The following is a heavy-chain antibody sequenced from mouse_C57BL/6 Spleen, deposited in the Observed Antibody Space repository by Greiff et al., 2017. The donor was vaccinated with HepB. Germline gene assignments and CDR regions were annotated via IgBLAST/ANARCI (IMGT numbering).Heavy chain of an antibody. V-gene: IGHV1-22*01. D-gene: IGHD1-1*01. CDR3: ARGDTTLSYFDY. Sequence: VQLKQSGPELVKPGASVKMSCKASGYTFTDYNMHWVKQSHGKSLEWIGYINPNNGGTSYNQKFKGKATLTVNKSSSTAYMELRSLTSEDSAVYYCARGDTTLSYFDYWGQGTTLTVSS. CDR1: GYTFTDYN. CDR2: INPNNGGT. J-gene: IGHJ2*01.